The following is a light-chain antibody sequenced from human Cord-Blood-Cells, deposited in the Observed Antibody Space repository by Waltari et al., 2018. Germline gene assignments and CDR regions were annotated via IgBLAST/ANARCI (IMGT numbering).Light chain of an antibody. Sequence: DIQMTQSPSSLSASVGDRVTITCQASQDISNNLNWYQQKPGKSPKLLIYDASNLETWVPSRFSGSGSGTDFSFTISSLQPEDIATYYCQQYDNLLLTFGGGTKVEIK. V-gene: IGKV1-33*01. CDR3: QQYDNLLLT. CDR1: QDISNN. CDR2: DAS. J-gene: IGKJ4*01.